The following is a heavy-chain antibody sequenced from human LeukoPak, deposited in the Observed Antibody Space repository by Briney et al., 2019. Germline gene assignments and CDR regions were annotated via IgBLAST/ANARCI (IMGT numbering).Heavy chain of an antibody. CDR2: IYYSGST. D-gene: IGHD3-10*01. Sequence: SGTLSLTCTVSGGFISSGGYYWSWIRQHPEKGLEWIGYIYYSGSTYYNPSIKSRVSTSVDTYKNQFSLNQSSVTAADTAVYYCARDQGEKYYCSGIRTWGQGTLVTVSS. V-gene: IGHV4-31*03. J-gene: IGHJ5*02. CDR3: ARDQGEKYYCSGIRT. CDR1: GGFISSGGYY.